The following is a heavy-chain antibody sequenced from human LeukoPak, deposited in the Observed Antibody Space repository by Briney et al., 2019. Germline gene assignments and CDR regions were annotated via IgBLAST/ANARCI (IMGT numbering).Heavy chain of an antibody. J-gene: IGHJ3*02. D-gene: IGHD5-18*01. CDR1: GGSPSTYY. Sequence: SETLSLTCTLSGGSPSTYYCSSGRHPPGKGLGWSVYIYYTGSTDYNHSLKSRVTMSVDTSKNQFSLKLSSVAAADTAVYSCARFGYSYGRGPDAFDIWGEGTMVTVSS. V-gene: IGHV4-59*01. CDR3: ARFGYSYGRGPDAFDI. CDR2: IYYTGST.